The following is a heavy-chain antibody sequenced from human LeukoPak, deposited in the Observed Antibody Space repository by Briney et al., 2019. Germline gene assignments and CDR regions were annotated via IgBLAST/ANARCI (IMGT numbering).Heavy chain of an antibody. V-gene: IGHV5-10-1*01. CDR1: GYSFTSYW. CDR2: IVPSDSYT. J-gene: IGHJ4*02. CDR3: ATGASKVTTDFANY. Sequence: GESLKISCKGSGYSFTSYWISWVRQMPGKGLEWMGRIVPSDSYTKYSPSFEGHVTISVDKSISTAFLQWNSLKASDSAMYYCATGASKVTTDFANYWGQGTQVAVSS. D-gene: IGHD4-17*01.